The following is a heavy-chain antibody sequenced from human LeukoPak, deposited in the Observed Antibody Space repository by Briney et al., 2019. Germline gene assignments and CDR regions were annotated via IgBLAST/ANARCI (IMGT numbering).Heavy chain of an antibody. J-gene: IGHJ4*02. V-gene: IGHV1-69*05. CDR3: ARDGGIVGATMLN. D-gene: IGHD1-26*01. Sequence: ASVKVSCKASGGTFSSFAISWVRQAPGHGIEWMGGIIPILATANYAQKFQGRVTITTDASTSTAYMELSSLRSEDTAVYYCARDGGIVGATMLNWGQGTLVTVSS. CDR1: GGTFSSFA. CDR2: IIPILATA.